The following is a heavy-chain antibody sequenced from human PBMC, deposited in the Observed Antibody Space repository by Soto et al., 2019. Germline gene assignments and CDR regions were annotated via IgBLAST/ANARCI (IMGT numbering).Heavy chain of an antibody. CDR3: ARAPFGGSFYPFDY. CDR1: GYTFTNYY. V-gene: IGHV1-46*01. CDR2: INPSSGGT. J-gene: IGHJ4*02. D-gene: IGHD1-26*01. Sequence: ASVKVSCKASGYTFTNYYIHCVRQAPGQGLEWMGIINPSSGGTKYAQNFQVRVTMTRDTSSNSSYMELSSLTSDDTAVYFCARAPFGGSFYPFDYWGPGTLVTVSS.